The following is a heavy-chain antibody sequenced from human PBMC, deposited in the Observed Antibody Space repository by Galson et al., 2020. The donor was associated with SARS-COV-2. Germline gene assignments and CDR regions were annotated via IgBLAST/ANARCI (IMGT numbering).Heavy chain of an antibody. D-gene: IGHD4-17*01. Sequence: ASVKVSCKASGYTFTGYYMHWVRQAPGQGLEWMGWINPNSGGTNYAQKFQGWVTMTRDTSISTAYMELSRLRSDDTAVDYCARSLISRIGDYADLDSDAFAIWGQGTMVTVSS. CDR1: GYTFTGYY. J-gene: IGHJ3*02. V-gene: IGHV1-2*04. CDR2: INPNSGGT. CDR3: ARSLISRIGDYADLDSDAFAI.